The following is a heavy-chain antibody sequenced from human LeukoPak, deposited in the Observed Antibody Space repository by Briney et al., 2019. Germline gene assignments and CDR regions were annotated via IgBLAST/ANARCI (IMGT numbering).Heavy chain of an antibody. J-gene: IGHJ4*02. CDR2: ISSRGDST. CDR3: VKGPRPDITVAHTVEN. Sequence: PGGSLILSCAASGFFFSNYAMSWVRQVPGRGLEWVSTISSRGDSTYVADSVKGRFTISRDNSKNSLYLQMNTVRAEDTAVYYCVKGPRPDITVAHTVENWGQGTLVDVSS. CDR1: GFFFSNYA. V-gene: IGHV3-23*01. D-gene: IGHD6-19*01.